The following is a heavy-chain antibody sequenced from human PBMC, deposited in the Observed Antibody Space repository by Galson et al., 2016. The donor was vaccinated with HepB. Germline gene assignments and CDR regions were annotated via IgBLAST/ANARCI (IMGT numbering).Heavy chain of an antibody. J-gene: IGHJ4*02. CDR3: AKDVTTVIPHYFDY. Sequence: SLRLSCAASGFTFSSYVMSWVRQAPGKGLEWVSGVPGSGFTTYYADSVKGRFTISRDNSKNTLFLQMNNRRAGDTAVFFCAKDVTTVIPHYFDYWGQGTLVTVSS. D-gene: IGHD4-17*01. CDR1: GFTFSSYV. CDR2: VPGSGFTT. V-gene: IGHV3-23*01.